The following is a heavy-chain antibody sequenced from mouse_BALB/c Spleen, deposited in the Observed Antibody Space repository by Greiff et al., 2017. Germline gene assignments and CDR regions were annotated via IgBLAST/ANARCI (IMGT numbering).Heavy chain of an antibody. V-gene: IGHV2-4-1*01. J-gene: IGHJ2*01. Sequence: QVPLQQSGPGLVQPSQSLSITCTVSGFALTSYGVHWVRQSPGKGLEWLGVIWSGGSTNYNSALMSRLSISKDNSKSQVFLKMNSLQTDDTAMYYCARAGPRTDIDYWGQGTTLTVSS. CDR3: ARAGPRTDIDY. CDR2: IWSGGST. CDR1: GFALTSYG.